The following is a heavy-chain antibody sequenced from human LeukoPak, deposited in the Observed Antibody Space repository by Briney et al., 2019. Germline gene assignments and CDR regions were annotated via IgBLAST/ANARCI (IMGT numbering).Heavy chain of an antibody. V-gene: IGHV4-34*01. Sequence: SETLSLTCAVYGGSFSGYYWSWIRQPPGKGLEWIGETNHSGSTNYNPSLKSRVTISVDTSKNQFSLKLSSVTAADTAVYYCARGFSIVGATGAIGYWGQGTLVTVSS. CDR1: GGSFSGYY. CDR3: ARGFSIVGATGAIGY. D-gene: IGHD1-26*01. J-gene: IGHJ4*02. CDR2: TNHSGST.